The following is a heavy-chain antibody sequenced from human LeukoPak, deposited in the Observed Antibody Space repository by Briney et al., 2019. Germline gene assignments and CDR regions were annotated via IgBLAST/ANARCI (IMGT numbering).Heavy chain of an antibody. Sequence: ASVKVSCKVSGYTLTELSMHWVRQAPGKGLEWMGGFDPEDGETIYAQKFQGRVTMTEDTSTDTAYMELSSLRSEDTAVYYCATRTGYSSSWDDAFDIWGQGTMVTVSS. CDR3: ATRTGYSSSWDDAFDI. J-gene: IGHJ3*02. CDR1: GYTLTELS. V-gene: IGHV1-24*01. D-gene: IGHD6-13*01. CDR2: FDPEDGET.